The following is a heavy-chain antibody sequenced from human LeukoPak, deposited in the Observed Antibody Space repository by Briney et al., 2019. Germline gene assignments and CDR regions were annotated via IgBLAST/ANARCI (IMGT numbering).Heavy chain of an antibody. J-gene: IGHJ4*02. CDR1: GGSISSSNW. V-gene: IGHV4-4*02. D-gene: IGHD3-9*01. CDR3: ARGQRRNYDILTGGGY. Sequence: SETLSLTCAVSGGSISSSNWWSWVRQPPGKGLEWIGEIYHSGSTNYNPSLKSRVTISVDKSKNQFSMKLSSVTAADTAVYYCARGQRRNYDILTGGGYWGQGTLVTVSS. CDR2: IYHSGST.